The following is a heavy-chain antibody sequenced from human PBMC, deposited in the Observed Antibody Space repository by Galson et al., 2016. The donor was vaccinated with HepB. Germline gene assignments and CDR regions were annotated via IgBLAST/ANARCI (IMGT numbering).Heavy chain of an antibody. J-gene: IGHJ6*02. V-gene: IGHV3-33*01. D-gene: IGHD3-9*01. CDR2: IWYDGSNK. CDR3: ARDRDTILSYYGMDV. Sequence: SLRLSCAASGFTFSSFGMYWVRQAPGKGLEWVAVIWYDGSNKYYADSVKGRFTISRDNSKNTLYLQMNSLRAEDTAVYYCARDRDTILSYYGMDVWGQGTTVTVSS. CDR1: GFTFSSFG.